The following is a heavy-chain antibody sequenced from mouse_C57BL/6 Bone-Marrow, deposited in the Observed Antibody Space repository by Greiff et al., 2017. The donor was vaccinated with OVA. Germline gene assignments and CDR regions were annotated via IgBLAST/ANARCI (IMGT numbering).Heavy chain of an antibody. D-gene: IGHD2-4*01. CDR1: GYSFTGYY. Sequence: EVQLQQSGPELVKPGASVTISCKASGYSFTGYYMNWVKQSPEKSLEWIGEINPSTGGTTYKQKFKAKATLTVDKSSSTAYLQLKSLTSEDSAVYYCARGVYDYDERDWYYDGWGTGITVTASS. J-gene: IGHJ1*03. V-gene: IGHV1-42*01. CDR3: ARGVYDYDERDWYYDG. CDR2: INPSTGGT.